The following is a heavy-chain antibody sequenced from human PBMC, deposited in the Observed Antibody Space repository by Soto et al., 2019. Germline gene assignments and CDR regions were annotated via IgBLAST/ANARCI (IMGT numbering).Heavy chain of an antibody. Sequence: PGGSLRLSCAASGFTFSSYAMHWVRQAPGKGLEWVAVISYDGSNKYYADSVKGRFTISRDNSKNTLYLQMNSLRAEDTAVYYCARSDYGDPVRLDYWGQGTLVTVSS. CDR1: GFTFSSYA. D-gene: IGHD4-17*01. J-gene: IGHJ4*02. CDR2: ISYDGSNK. V-gene: IGHV3-30-3*01. CDR3: ARSDYGDPVRLDY.